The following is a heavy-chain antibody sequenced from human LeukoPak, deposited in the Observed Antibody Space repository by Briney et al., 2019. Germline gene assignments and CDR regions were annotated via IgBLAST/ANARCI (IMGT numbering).Heavy chain of an antibody. CDR2: ISSSSSYI. D-gene: IGHD3-22*01. CDR3: ARDSYDSSGYYYYMDV. V-gene: IGHV3-21*01. J-gene: IGHJ6*03. CDR1: GFTFSSYS. Sequence: GGSLRLSCAASGFTFSSYSMNWVRQAPGKGLEWVSSISSSSSYIYYADSVKGRFTISRDNAKNSLYLQMNSLRAEDTAVYYCARDSYDSSGYYYYMDVWGKGTTVTVSS.